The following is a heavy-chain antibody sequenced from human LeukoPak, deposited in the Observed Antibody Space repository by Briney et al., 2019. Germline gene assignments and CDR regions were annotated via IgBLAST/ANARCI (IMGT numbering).Heavy chain of an antibody. Sequence: SVKVSCKASGGTFSSYAISWVRQAPGQGLEWMGGIIPIFGTANYAQKFQGRVTITADESTSTAYIELSSLRSEDTAVYYCARDEGLVVPAANDYYGMDVWGQGATVTVSS. V-gene: IGHV1-69*13. CDR3: ARDEGLVVPAANDYYGMDV. CDR1: GGTFSSYA. J-gene: IGHJ6*02. CDR2: IIPIFGTA. D-gene: IGHD2-2*01.